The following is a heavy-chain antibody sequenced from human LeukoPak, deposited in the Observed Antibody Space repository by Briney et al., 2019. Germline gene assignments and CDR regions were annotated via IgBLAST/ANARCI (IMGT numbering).Heavy chain of an antibody. CDR3: AREDAQEGTNAFDI. Sequence: PSETLSLTCTVSGGSTSSYYWSWIRQPPGKGLEWIGYIYYSGSTNYNPSLKSRVTISVDTSKNQFSLKLSSVTAADTAVYYCAREDAQEGTNAFDIWGQGTMVTVSS. CDR2: IYYSGST. J-gene: IGHJ3*02. D-gene: IGHD2-2*01. V-gene: IGHV4-59*01. CDR1: GGSTSSYY.